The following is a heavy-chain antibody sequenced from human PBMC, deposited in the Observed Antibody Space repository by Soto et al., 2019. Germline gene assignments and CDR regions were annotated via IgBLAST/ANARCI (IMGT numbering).Heavy chain of an antibody. D-gene: IGHD3-22*01. J-gene: IGHJ2*01. Sequence: ASVKVSCKASGYTYTSYGMSWVRQAPGQGLEWMGWISAYNGNTNYAQKLQGRVTMTTDTSTSTAYMELRSLRSDDTAVYYCARLYYYDSSGYPGWFDLWGRGTLVTVS. V-gene: IGHV1-18*01. CDR3: ARLYYYDSSGYPGWFDL. CDR2: ISAYNGNT. CDR1: GYTYTSYG.